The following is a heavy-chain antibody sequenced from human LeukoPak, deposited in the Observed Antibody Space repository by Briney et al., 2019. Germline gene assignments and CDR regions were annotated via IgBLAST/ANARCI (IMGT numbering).Heavy chain of an antibody. CDR2: ISYDGSNK. J-gene: IGHJ5*02. D-gene: IGHD6-19*01. CDR1: GFTFSNYW. Sequence: PGGSLRLSCAASGFTFSNYWMSWVRQAPGKGLEWVAVISYDGSNKYYADSVKGRFTISRDNSKNTLYLQMNSLRAEDTAVYYCASLTVAELENWFDPWGQATLVTVSS. CDR3: ASLTVAELENWFDP. V-gene: IGHV3-30-3*01.